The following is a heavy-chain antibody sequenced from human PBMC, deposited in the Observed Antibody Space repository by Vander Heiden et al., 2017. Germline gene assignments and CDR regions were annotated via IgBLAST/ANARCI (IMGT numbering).Heavy chain of an antibody. CDR1: GFTFSSYA. CDR2: SSGSGGST. Sequence: EVQLLESGGGLVQPGGSLRLSCAASGFTFSSYAMSWVRQAPGEGLEWVSASSGSGGSTYYADAVKGRFTISRDNSKNTLYLQMNSLRAEDTAVYYCAKDRIAAAGTFDYWGQGTLVTVSS. D-gene: IGHD6-13*01. CDR3: AKDRIAAAGTFDY. J-gene: IGHJ4*02. V-gene: IGHV3-23*01.